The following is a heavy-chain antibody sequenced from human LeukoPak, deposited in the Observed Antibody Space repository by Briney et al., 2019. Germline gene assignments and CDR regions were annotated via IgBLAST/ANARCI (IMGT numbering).Heavy chain of an antibody. CDR2: INHSGST. D-gene: IGHD6-13*01. CDR1: GGSFSGYY. V-gene: IGHV4-34*01. CDR3: ARCPGSWSGYDAFDI. J-gene: IGHJ3*02. Sequence: SETLSLTCAVNGGSFSGYYWSWIRQPPGKGLEWIGEINHSGSTNYNPSLKSRVTISVDTSKNQFSLKLSSVTAADTAVYYCARCPGSWSGYDAFDIWGQGTMVTVSS.